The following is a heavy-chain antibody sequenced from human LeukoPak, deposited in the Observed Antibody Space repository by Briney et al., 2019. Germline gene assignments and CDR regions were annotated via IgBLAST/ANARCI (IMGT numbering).Heavy chain of an antibody. CDR1: GFTFSSYW. J-gene: IGHJ2*01. CDR2: INTDGSST. Sequence: GGSLRLSCAASGFTFSSYWMHWVRQAPGKGLAWVSRINTDGSSTSYADSVKGRFTISRDNATNTLYLQMNSLRAEDTAVYYCARGTTWWGPNDLWGRGTLVTVSS. D-gene: IGHD1-1*01. V-gene: IGHV3-74*01. CDR3: ARGTTWWGPNDL.